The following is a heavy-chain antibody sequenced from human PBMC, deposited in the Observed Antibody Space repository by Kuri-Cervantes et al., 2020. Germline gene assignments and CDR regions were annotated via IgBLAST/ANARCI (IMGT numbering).Heavy chain of an antibody. CDR3: ARQASDWFDP. D-gene: IGHD3-10*01. Sequence: ASVKVSCKASGYTFTSYGISWVRQAPGQGLEWMGWISAYNGNTNYAQKLQGWVTMTRDTSISTAYMELSRLRSDDTAVYYCARQASDWFDPWGLGTLVTVSS. J-gene: IGHJ5*02. CDR2: ISAYNGNT. CDR1: GYTFTSYG. V-gene: IGHV1-18*01.